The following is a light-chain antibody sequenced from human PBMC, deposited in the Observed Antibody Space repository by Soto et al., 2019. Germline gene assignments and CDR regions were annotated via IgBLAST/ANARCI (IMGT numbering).Light chain of an antibody. J-gene: IGLJ3*02. V-gene: IGLV2-11*01. CDR2: DVS. CDR3: CSYAGSYTLV. CDR1: SSDVGGYNF. Sequence: QSALTQPRSVSGSPGRSVTISCTGTSSDVGGYNFVSWYQHHPGKAPKLMIYDVSKRPSGVPDRFSGSKSGSTASLTISGLHAQDQADYYCCSYAGSYTLVFGGGTKVTVL.